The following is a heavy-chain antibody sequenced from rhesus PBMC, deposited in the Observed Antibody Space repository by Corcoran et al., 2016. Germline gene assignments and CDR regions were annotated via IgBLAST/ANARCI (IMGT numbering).Heavy chain of an antibody. J-gene: IGHJ6*01. CDR1: GGSVSSSNW. Sequence: QLQLQELGPGLVKPSETLSLTCAVAGGSVSSSNWWSWIRPPPGEGLEWIGRISGRGGSTSYNPSLTSRVTISTDTSKNQFSLKVSSVTAADTAVYYCARDSSGWYPYYYGLDSWGQGVVVTVSS. CDR3: ARDSSGWYPYYYGLDS. CDR2: ISGRGGST. D-gene: IGHD6-31*01. V-gene: IGHV4-57*01.